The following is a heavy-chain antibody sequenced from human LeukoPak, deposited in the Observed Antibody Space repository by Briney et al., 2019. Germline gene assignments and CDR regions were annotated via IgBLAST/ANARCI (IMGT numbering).Heavy chain of an antibody. V-gene: IGHV5-51*01. D-gene: IGHD6-6*01. CDR2: IYPGDSDT. J-gene: IGHJ4*02. Sequence: GESLEISCKGSGYSFTSYWIGWVRQMPGKCLEWMGTIYPGDSDTSHSPSFQGQVTISADQSISTAYLQWSSLKASDTAMYYCARHIFSSSYFDYWGQGTLVTVSS. CDR3: ARHIFSSSYFDY. CDR1: GYSFTSYW.